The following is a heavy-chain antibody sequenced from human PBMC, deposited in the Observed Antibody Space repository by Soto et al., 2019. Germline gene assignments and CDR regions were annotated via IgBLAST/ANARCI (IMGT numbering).Heavy chain of an antibody. CDR3: AKDARREYYYYYYMDV. Sequence: PGGSLRLSCASSGFTFSSYGMHLVRQAPGKGLEWVAVISYDGSNKYYADSVKGRFTISRDNSKNTLYLQMNSPRAEDTAVYYCAKDARREYYYYYYMDVWGKGTTVTVSS. D-gene: IGHD1-26*01. CDR1: GFTFSSYG. J-gene: IGHJ6*03. CDR2: ISYDGSNK. V-gene: IGHV3-30*18.